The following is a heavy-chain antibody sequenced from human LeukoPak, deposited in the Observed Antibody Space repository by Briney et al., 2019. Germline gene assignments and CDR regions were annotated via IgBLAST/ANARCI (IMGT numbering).Heavy chain of an antibody. D-gene: IGHD3-16*01. CDR2: IYYSGST. CDR1: GGSISSSSYY. V-gene: IGHV4-39*07. Sequence: SETLSLTCTVSGGSISSSSYYWGWIRQPPGKGLEWIGSIYYSGSTYYNPSLKSRVTISVDTSKNQFSLKLSSVTAADTAVYYCARDNPFKYDYVNWGQGTLVTVSS. J-gene: IGHJ4*02. CDR3: ARDNPFKYDYVN.